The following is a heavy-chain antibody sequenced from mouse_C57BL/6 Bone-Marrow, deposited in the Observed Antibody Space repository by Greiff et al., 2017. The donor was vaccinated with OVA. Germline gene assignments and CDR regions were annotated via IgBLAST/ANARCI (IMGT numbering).Heavy chain of an antibody. V-gene: IGHV5-4*03. D-gene: IGHD1-1*01. Sequence: EVKLVESGGGLVKPGGSLKLSCAASGFTFSSYAMSWVRQTPEKRLEWVATISDGGSCTNYPDNVKGRFTFSRDNAKNNLYLQKGHLKSEGTTMYYCARVYGRSWFAYWGQGTLVTVSA. CDR2: ISDGGSCT. J-gene: IGHJ3*01. CDR1: GFTFSSYA. CDR3: ARVYGRSWFAY.